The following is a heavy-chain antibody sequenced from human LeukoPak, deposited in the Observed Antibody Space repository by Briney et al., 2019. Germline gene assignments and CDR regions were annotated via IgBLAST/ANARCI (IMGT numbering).Heavy chain of an antibody. CDR3: ARDNDRVFDY. CDR1: GLTYSNYW. CDR2: IKDDGRDK. J-gene: IGHJ4*02. Sequence: GGPLRLSCVVSGLTYSNYWMTCARHAPGKGVKWLANIKDDGRDKNYVASVKGRLTIYRDNAKNSVYLQMHSLRAEDTAVYYCARDNDRVFDYWGQGTLVTVSS. D-gene: IGHD1-1*01. V-gene: IGHV3-7*01.